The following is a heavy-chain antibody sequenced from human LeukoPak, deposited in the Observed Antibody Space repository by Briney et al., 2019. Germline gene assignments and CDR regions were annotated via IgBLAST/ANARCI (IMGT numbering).Heavy chain of an antibody. Sequence: GGSLRLSCAASGFIFSNYWMSWVRQAPGKGLEWVANIKPDGSEKYYVDSLKGRFTISRDNAKNSLYLQMNSLRVEDTAVYYCARGGNSSWYYWGQGALVTVSS. CDR3: ARGGNSSWYY. V-gene: IGHV3-7*01. J-gene: IGHJ4*02. CDR2: IKPDGSEK. CDR1: GFIFSNYW. D-gene: IGHD6-6*01.